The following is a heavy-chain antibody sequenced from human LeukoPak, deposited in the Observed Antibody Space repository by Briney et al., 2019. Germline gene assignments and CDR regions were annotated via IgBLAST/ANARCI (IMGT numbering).Heavy chain of an antibody. D-gene: IGHD5-24*01. CDR1: GGSFSRYY. V-gene: IGHV4-34*01. CDR3: ARGATISETGYFDF. Sequence: SATLSLTCAVYGGSFSRYYWSWIRQYPGKGLEWIAEIDHRGDTNYNPSVKSRVTISVDTSKNQFSLKVRSLSAADTAVYYCARGATISETGYFDFWGQGTLVTVSS. J-gene: IGHJ4*03. CDR2: IDHRGDT.